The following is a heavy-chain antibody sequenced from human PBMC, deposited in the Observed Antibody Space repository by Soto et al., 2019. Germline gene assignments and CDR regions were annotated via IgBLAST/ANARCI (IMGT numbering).Heavy chain of an antibody. CDR1: GFTFSSYG. D-gene: IGHD3-16*02. V-gene: IGHV3-33*01. CDR2: IWYGGSNK. J-gene: IGHJ4*02. Sequence: GGSLRLSCAASGFTFSSYGMHWVRQAPGKGLEWVAVIWYGGSNKYYADSVKGRFTISRDNSKNTLYLQMNSLRAEDTAVYYCARDGQFDYIWGSYRYVLDYWGQGTLVTVSS. CDR3: ARDGQFDYIWGSYRYVLDY.